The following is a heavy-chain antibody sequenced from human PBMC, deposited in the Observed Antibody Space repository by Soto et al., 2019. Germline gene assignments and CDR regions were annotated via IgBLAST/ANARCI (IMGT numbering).Heavy chain of an antibody. V-gene: IGHV4-39*01. CDR1: GGSIRSSNW. CDR3: ARTSSGSDDYGMDV. J-gene: IGHJ6*02. D-gene: IGHD1-26*01. CDR2: IYYSGST. Sequence: SETQSLTCAVSGGSIRSSNWWSWARKPPGKGLEWIGSIYYSGSTYYNPSLKSRVTISVDTSKNQFSLKLSSVTAADTAVYYCARTSSGSDDYGMDVWGQGTTVTVSS.